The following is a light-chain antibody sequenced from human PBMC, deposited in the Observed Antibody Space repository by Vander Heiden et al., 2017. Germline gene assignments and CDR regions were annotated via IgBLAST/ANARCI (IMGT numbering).Light chain of an antibody. V-gene: IGKV1-39*01. J-gene: IGKJ3*01. CDR2: AAS. CDR1: QSTSSY. CDR3: QQSYSTLFT. Sequence: DIQMTQSPSSLSPSVGDRVTITCRASQSTSSYLNWYQQKPGKAPKRLIYAASSLQSGVPSRFSGSGSGTDFTLTISSLQPEDFATYYCQQSYSTLFTFGPGTKVDIK.